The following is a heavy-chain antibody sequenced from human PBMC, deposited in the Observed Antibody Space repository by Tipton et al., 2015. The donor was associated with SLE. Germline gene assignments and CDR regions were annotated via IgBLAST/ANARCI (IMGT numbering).Heavy chain of an antibody. CDR3: ARLISAYDCNFDY. V-gene: IGHV4-34*01. CDR2: IDHSGVT. D-gene: IGHD5-12*01. Sequence: LRLSCAVYGRSFIGSYWTWIRQPPGKGLEWIGDIDHSGVTHYNPSLKSRVTISVDTSKNQFSLNLISVTAADTALYYCARLISAYDCNFDYWGQGTLVTVSS. CDR1: GRSFIGSY. J-gene: IGHJ4*02.